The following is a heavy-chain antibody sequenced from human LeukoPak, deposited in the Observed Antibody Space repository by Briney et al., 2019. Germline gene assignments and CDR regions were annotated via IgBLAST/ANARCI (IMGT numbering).Heavy chain of an antibody. CDR3: ARGYDSSGVDY. D-gene: IGHD3-22*01. Sequence: GGSLRLSCAASGFTFSNAWMSWVRQAPGKGLEWVSVIYSGGSTYYADSVKGRFTISRDNSKNTLYLQMNSLRAEDTAVYYCARGYDSSGVDYWGQGTLVTVSS. CDR2: IYSGGST. CDR1: GFTFSNAW. V-gene: IGHV3-53*01. J-gene: IGHJ4*02.